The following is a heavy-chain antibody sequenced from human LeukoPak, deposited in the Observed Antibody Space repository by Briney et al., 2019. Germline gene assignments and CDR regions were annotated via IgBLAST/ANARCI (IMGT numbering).Heavy chain of an antibody. CDR3: ARSIPPDF. V-gene: IGHV3-23*01. CDR1: GFTFSSYA. CDR2: ISGSGGST. J-gene: IGHJ4*02. Sequence: PGGSLRLSCAASGFTFSSYAMSWVPQAPGKGLEWVSAISGSGGSTYYADSVKGRFTISRDSSKNTLYLQMTSLRADDTALYYCARSIPPDFWGQGTLVTVSS. D-gene: IGHD1-26*01.